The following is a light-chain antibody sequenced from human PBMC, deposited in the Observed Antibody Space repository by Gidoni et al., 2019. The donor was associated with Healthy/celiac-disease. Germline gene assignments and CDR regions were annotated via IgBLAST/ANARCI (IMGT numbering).Light chain of an antibody. CDR1: QSVSSSY. J-gene: IGKJ1*01. V-gene: IGKV3-20*01. CDR2: GAS. Sequence: IVSTQSPGPLFLSPGERATLSCRASQSVSSSYLAWYQQKPGQAPRLLIYGASSRATGIPDRFSGSGSGTDFTLTISRLEPEDFAVYYCQQYGSSPQTFGQGTKVEIK. CDR3: QQYGSSPQT.